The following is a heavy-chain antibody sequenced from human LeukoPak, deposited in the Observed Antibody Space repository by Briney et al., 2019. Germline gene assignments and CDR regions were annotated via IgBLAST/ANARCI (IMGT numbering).Heavy chain of an antibody. CDR1: GFTFSSYG. Sequence: GGSLRLSCAASGFTFSSYGMHWVRQAPGKGLEWVAVIWYDGSNKYYADSVKGRFTISRDSSKNTLYLQMNSLRAEDTAVYYCARDGDYYDSSGYYFDYWGQGTLVTVSS. V-gene: IGHV3-33*01. J-gene: IGHJ4*02. CDR2: IWYDGSNK. CDR3: ARDGDYYDSSGYYFDY. D-gene: IGHD3-22*01.